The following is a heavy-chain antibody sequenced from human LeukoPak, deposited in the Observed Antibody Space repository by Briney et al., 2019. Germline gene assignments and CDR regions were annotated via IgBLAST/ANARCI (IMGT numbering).Heavy chain of an antibody. CDR2: IYWNDDK. CDR1: GFSLSTSGVG. J-gene: IGHJ4*02. D-gene: IGHD6-13*01. V-gene: IGHV2-5*01. CDR3: GRSSSQDQIDY. Sequence: SGPTLVKPTQTLTLTCTFSGFSLSTSGVGVGWIRQPPGKALEWLALIYWNDDKRYSPSLKSRLTITKDTSKNQVVLTMTNMDPVDTATYYCGRSSSQDQIDYWGQGTLATVSS.